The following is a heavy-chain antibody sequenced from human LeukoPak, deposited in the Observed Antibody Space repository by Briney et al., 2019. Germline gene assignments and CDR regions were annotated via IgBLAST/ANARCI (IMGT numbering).Heavy chain of an antibody. CDR2: INAGNGNT. CDR1: GYTFTSYA. V-gene: IGHV1-3*01. J-gene: IGHJ6*02. CDR3: AREYGSGRSYYYGMDV. Sequence: ASVKVSCKASGYTFTSYAMHWVRQAPGQRLEWMGWINAGNGNTKYSQKFQGRVTITRDTSASTAYMELSSLRSEDTAVYYCAREYGSGRSYYYGMDVWGHGTTVTVSS. D-gene: IGHD3-10*01.